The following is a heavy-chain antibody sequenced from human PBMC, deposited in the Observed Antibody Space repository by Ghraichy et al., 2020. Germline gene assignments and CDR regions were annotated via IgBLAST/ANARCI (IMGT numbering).Heavy chain of an antibody. CDR3: ARDRGGCSGGTCSYYFDY. CDR2: ISAYTGNT. J-gene: IGHJ4*01. D-gene: IGHD2-15*01. Sequence: ASVKVSCKASGYTFTSDGISWVRQAPGQGLEWMGWISAYTGNTNYAQKLQGRVTMTTDTSASTAYMELRGLRSDDTAVYYCARDRGGCSGGTCSYYFDYWGQGTLVTVSS. CDR1: GYTFTSDG. V-gene: IGHV1-18*04.